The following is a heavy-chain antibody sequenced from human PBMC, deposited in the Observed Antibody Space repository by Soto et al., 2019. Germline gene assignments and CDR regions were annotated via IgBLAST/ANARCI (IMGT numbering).Heavy chain of an antibody. D-gene: IGHD3-9*01. CDR3: ARDPKRPRYFDWWDGGSYGMVL. CDR1: GGSISSGDYY. J-gene: IGHJ6*02. CDR2: IYYSGST. Sequence: SETLSLTCTVSGGSISSGDYYWSWIRQPPGKGLEWIGYIYYSGSTYYNPSLKSRVTISVDTSKNQFSLKLSSVTAADTAVYYCARDPKRPRYFDWWDGGSYGMVLWGQGTTVTVSS. V-gene: IGHV4-30-4*01.